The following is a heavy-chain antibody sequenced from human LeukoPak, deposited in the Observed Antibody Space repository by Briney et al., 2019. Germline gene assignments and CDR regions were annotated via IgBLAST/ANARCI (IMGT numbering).Heavy chain of an antibody. CDR2: IYYSGST. CDR1: GGSISSGSYY. CDR3: ARVGATYDAFDI. Sequence: SETLSLTCTVSGGSISSGSYYWSWIRQPPGKGLEWIGYIYYSGSTNYNPSLKSRVTISVDTSKNQFSLKLSSVTAADTAVYYCARVGATYDAFDIWGQGTMVTVSS. J-gene: IGHJ3*02. V-gene: IGHV4-61*01. D-gene: IGHD1-26*01.